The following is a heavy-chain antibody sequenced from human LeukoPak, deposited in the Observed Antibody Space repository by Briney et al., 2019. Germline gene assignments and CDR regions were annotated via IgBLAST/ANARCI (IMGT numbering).Heavy chain of an antibody. CDR2: ISCSGVTT. CDR1: GFTFTSYA. CDR3: AKDKSCTNGICYFDY. Sequence: GGFLRLSYAASGFTFTSYAMSWVRQAPGKGLEWVSGISCSGVTTYYPDSVKGRSTISRDKSKNTLYLKMDSLRGEDTAVYYCAKDKSCTNGICYFDYWGQGTLVTVSS. D-gene: IGHD2-8*01. J-gene: IGHJ4*02. V-gene: IGHV3-23*01.